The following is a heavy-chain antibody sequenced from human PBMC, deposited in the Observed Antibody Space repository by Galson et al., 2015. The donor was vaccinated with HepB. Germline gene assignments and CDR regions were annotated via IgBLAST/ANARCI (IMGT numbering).Heavy chain of an antibody. CDR3: ARDRWPYSGSYYGFDY. J-gene: IGHJ4*02. V-gene: IGHV3-30-3*01. CDR1: GFAFSSCA. CDR2: ISYDGSNK. D-gene: IGHD1-26*01. Sequence: SLRLSCAASGFAFSSCAMHWVRQAPGKGLEWVAVISYDGSNKYYADSVKGRFTISRDNSKNTPYLQMNSLRAEDTAVYYCARDRWPYSGSYYGFDYWGQGTLVTVSS.